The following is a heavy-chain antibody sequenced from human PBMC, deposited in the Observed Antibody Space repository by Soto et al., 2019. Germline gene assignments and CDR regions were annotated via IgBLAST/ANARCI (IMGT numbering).Heavy chain of an antibody. J-gene: IGHJ5*02. CDR2: IYYSGST. CDR3: ARDSRLVGSYKHPPRGSFDP. CDR1: GGSISSGDYY. V-gene: IGHV4-30-4*01. D-gene: IGHD2-15*01. Sequence: PSETLSLTCTVSGGSISSGDYYWSWIRQPPGKGLEWIGYIYYSGSTYYNPSLKSRVTISVDTSKNQFSLKLSSVTAADTAVYYCARDSRLVGSYKHPPRGSFDPWGQGTLVTVSS.